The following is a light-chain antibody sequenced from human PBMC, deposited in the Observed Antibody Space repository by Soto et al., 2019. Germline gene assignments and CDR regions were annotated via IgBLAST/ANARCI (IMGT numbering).Light chain of an antibody. CDR1: QSVLFSSNNVNY. CDR2: WAS. CDR3: QQYYSTPPT. Sequence: DIVMTQSPDSLAMSLGERATINCKSSQSVLFSSNNVNYVAWYQHKPGQPPKLLIHWASVREFGVPDRFSGSGSVTDFTLTITSLQAEDVAVYYCQQYYSTPPTFGQGTRLEIK. V-gene: IGKV4-1*01. J-gene: IGKJ5*01.